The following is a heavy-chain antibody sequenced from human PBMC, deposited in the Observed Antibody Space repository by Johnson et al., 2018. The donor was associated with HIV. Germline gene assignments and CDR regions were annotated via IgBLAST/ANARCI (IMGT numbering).Heavy chain of an antibody. V-gene: IGHV3-13*01. Sequence: EVQLVESGGDYVQPGRSLRLSCAASRLSFDDYAIHWVRQAPGKGLEWVSTMGTAGDTYYAGSVKGRFTVSRENAKNSLYLQMNSLRAGDTAVYYCARGGSRTTIFGVDINLGGFDIWGQGTRVTVSS. CDR1: RLSFDDYA. CDR2: MGTAGDT. CDR3: ARGGSRTTIFGVDINLGGFDI. D-gene: IGHD3-3*01. J-gene: IGHJ3*02.